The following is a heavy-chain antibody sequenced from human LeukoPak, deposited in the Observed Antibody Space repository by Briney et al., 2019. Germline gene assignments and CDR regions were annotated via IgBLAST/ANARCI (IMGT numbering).Heavy chain of an antibody. CDR3: ASHGYSYGEGGFDY. J-gene: IGHJ4*02. D-gene: IGHD5-18*01. CDR2: IYTSGST. V-gene: IGHV4-61*02. CDR1: GGSISSGSYY. Sequence: PSQTLSLTCTVSGGSISSGSYYWSWIRQPAGKGLEWIGRIYTSGSTNYNPSLKSRVTISVDTPKNQFSLKLSSVTAADTAVYYCASHGYSYGEGGFDYWGQGTLVTVSS.